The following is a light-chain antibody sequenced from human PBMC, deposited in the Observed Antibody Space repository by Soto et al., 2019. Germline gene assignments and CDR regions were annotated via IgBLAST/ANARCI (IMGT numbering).Light chain of an antibody. V-gene: IGKV4-1*01. Sequence: DIVMTQSPDSPAVSLGERATINCKSSQSVLYSSNNKNYLGWYQQKVGQPPKLLIYWASTRESGVPDRFSGSGSGTDFTLTISSLQAEDVAVYYCQQYYSKPLTFGGGTKVEIK. CDR1: QSVLYSSNNKNY. J-gene: IGKJ4*01. CDR2: WAS. CDR3: QQYYSKPLT.